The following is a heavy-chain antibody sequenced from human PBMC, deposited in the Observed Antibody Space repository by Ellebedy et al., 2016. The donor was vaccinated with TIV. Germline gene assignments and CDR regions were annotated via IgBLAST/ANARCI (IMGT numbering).Heavy chain of an antibody. V-gene: IGHV1-3*01. Sequence: ASVKVSCKASGYTFTSYTMHWVRQAPGQRLEWMGWINAGNGNTKYSQKFQSRVTITRDTFASTAYMEVSSLRSEDTAVYYCARKNHYNYGMDIWGQGTTVTVSS. J-gene: IGHJ6*02. CDR3: ARKNHYNYGMDI. D-gene: IGHD2-2*02. CDR2: INAGNGNT. CDR1: GYTFTSYT.